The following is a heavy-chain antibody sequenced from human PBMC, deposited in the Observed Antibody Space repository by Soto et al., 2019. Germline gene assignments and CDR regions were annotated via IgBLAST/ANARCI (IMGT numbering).Heavy chain of an antibody. Sequence: QVQQQPWGAGLLKPSETLSLTCTVYAGSFSHYYWNWIRQSPGKGLEWIGKIKHGGSSSYNPSLSSRVYISVDMYKNQLSLTLSSVTAADTAVYYCARGGSSDWQVALDIWGQGTMVPVSS. CDR2: IKHGGSS. D-gene: IGHD6-19*01. J-gene: IGHJ3*02. V-gene: IGHV4-34*01. CDR3: ARGGSSDWQVALDI. CDR1: AGSFSHYY.